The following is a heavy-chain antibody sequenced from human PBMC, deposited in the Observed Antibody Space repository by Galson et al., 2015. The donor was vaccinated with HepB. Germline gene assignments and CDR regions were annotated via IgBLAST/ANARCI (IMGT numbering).Heavy chain of an antibody. CDR2: ISYDGGIK. CDR3: ARDMLRGPPDYFDF. J-gene: IGHJ4*02. Sequence: SLRLSCAASGFTFSSYAMHWVRQAPGKGLEWVAVISYDGGIKFHRDSVKGRFTISRDDSKNTLYLQMDSLRTDDTAVYYCARDMLRGPPDYFDFWGQGTLVTVSS. D-gene: IGHD3-10*01. CDR1: GFTFSSYA. V-gene: IGHV3-30-3*01.